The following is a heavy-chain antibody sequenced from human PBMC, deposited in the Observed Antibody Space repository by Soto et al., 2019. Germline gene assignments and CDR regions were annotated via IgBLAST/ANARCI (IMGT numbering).Heavy chain of an antibody. CDR3: ANINITFDYGDYFDY. J-gene: IGHJ4*02. V-gene: IGHV3-23*01. CDR1: GFTFSSCA. D-gene: IGHD4-17*01. Sequence: GGSLRLSCAASGFTFSSCAMSWVRQAPGKGLEWVSAISGSGGSTYYEDSVKSRFTISRDNSKNTLYLQMNILRAEDTAVYYGANINITFDYGDYFDYWGQGTLVTVSS. CDR2: ISGSGGST.